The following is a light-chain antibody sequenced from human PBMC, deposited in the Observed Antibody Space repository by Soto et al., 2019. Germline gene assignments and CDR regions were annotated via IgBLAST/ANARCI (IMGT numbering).Light chain of an antibody. CDR2: TAS. CDR3: QTYNSAPRT. Sequence: DIQMTQSPSSLSASVGDRVTITCRASQGINNYLAWYQQKPGKVPKLLIHTASTLQSGVPSRFSGSGSGTHFTLTIRSLQPEDVATYYCQTYNSAPRTFGQGTKVEIK. CDR1: QGINNY. V-gene: IGKV1-27*01. J-gene: IGKJ1*01.